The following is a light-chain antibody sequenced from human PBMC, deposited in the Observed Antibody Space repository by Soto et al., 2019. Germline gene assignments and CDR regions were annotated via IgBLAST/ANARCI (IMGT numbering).Light chain of an antibody. CDR2: GAS. J-gene: IGKJ1*01. CDR1: QSVSSSH. V-gene: IGKV3-20*01. CDR3: QQYGSSPRT. Sequence: EIVLTQSPGTLSLSPGERATLSCRASQSVSSSHLAWYQQTPGQAPRLLIYGASSRATGIPDRFSGSGSGTDFTLTISRLEPEDFAVYYCQQYGSSPRTFGQGTKVDIK.